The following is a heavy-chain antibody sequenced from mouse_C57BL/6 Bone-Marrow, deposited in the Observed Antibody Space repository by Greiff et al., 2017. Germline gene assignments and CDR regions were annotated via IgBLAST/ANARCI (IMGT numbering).Heavy chain of an antibody. V-gene: IGHV1-61*01. Sequence: QVQLQQPGAELVRPGSSVKLSCKASGYTFTSYWMDWVKQRPGQGLEWIGNIYPSDSETHYNQKFKDKATLTVDKSSSTAYMQLSSLTSEYSAVYYCARGSLYYYGSSYYFDYWGQGTTLTVAS. J-gene: IGHJ2*01. D-gene: IGHD1-1*01. CDR2: IYPSDSET. CDR3: ARGSLYYYGSSYYFDY. CDR1: GYTFTSYW.